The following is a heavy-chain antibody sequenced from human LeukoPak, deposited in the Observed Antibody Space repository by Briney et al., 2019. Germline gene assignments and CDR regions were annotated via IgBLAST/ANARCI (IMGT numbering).Heavy chain of an antibody. D-gene: IGHD3-10*01. CDR2: ISGSGGST. V-gene: IGHV3-23*01. Sequence: GGSLGLSCAASGFTFSSYAMSWVRQAPGKGLEWVSAISGSGGSTYYADSVKGRFTISRDNSKNTLYLQMNSLRAEDTAVYYCAKDDSVLWFGELLYRFDYWGQGTLVTVSS. CDR1: GFTFSSYA. J-gene: IGHJ4*02. CDR3: AKDDSVLWFGELLYRFDY.